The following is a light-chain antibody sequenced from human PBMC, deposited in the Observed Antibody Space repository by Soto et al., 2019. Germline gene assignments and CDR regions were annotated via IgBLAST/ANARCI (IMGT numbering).Light chain of an antibody. V-gene: IGKV1-27*01. CDR3: QKYNSAPLT. CDR1: QGIAPY. Sequence: DVQMTQSPSSLSASVGARITITCRASQGIAPYLALFHRRPWKVPRRLIDSTFTLQSGVPSRFSGSGSGTDFTLTISSLQPEDVATYYCQKYNSAPLTFGRGTKVDIK. CDR2: STF. J-gene: IGKJ4*01.